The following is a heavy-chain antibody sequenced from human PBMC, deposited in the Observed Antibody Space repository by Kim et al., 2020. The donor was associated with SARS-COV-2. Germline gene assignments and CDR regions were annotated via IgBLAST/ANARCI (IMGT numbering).Heavy chain of an antibody. CDR2: IHSDGTPI. Sequence: GGSLRLSCAASGFSFSDYSMTWIRQAPGKGLEWLAYIHSDGTPIKYADSVNGRFTISRGNAKKSLSLQMNSLTPVDTALYYCVREPASWGQGTPVTVSS. J-gene: IGHJ5*02. CDR1: GFSFSDYS. CDR3: VREPAS. V-gene: IGHV3-11*01.